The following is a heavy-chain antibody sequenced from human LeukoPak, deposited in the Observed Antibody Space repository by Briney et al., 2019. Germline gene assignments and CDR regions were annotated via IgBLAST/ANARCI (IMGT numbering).Heavy chain of an antibody. V-gene: IGHV4-31*03. J-gene: IGHJ4*02. D-gene: IGHD5-18*01. Sequence: SETLSLTCTVSGGSIRRNNYYWNWIRQHPGKGLEWIGSIFYSGNTYYNPSLKSRVSISVDTSENQFSLKVSSVTAADTAVYYCASGETALVYFDYWGQGTLVTVSS. CDR2: IFYSGNT. CDR1: GGSIRRNNYY. CDR3: ASGETALVYFDY.